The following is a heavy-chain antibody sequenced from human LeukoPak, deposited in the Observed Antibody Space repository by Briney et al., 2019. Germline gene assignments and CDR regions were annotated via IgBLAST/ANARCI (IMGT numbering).Heavy chain of an antibody. D-gene: IGHD1/OR15-1a*01. CDR2: IYYSGST. J-gene: IGHJ4*02. V-gene: IGHV4-59*01. Sequence: KPSETLSLTCTVSGGSISSYYWSWIRQPPGKGLEWIGYIYYSGSTNYKPSLKSRVTISVDTSKNQFSLKLNSVTAADTAVYYCARDRHWTNDWVFDYWGQGTLVTVSS. CDR3: ARDRHWTNDWVFDY. CDR1: GGSISSYY.